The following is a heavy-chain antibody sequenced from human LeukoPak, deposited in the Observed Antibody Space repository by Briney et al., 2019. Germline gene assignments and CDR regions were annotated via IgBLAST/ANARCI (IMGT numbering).Heavy chain of an antibody. J-gene: IGHJ6*03. CDR3: ARGCSSTSCYGGYYYYYMDV. D-gene: IGHD2-2*01. CDR1: GGSISSYY. Sequence: PSETLSLTCTVSGGSISSYYWGWIRQPPGKGLEWIGSIYYSGSTYYNPSLKSRVTISVDTSENQFSLKLSSVTAVDTAVYYCARGCSSTSCYGGYYYYYMDVWGKGTTVTISS. V-gene: IGHV4-39*07. CDR2: IYYSGST.